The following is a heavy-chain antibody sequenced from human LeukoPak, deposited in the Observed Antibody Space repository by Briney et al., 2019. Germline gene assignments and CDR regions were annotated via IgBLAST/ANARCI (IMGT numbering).Heavy chain of an antibody. J-gene: IGHJ6*02. CDR1: GYTFTSYG. D-gene: IGHD5-18*01. CDR3: AREPFVDTAMVIPNYYYYYGMDV. Sequence: GASVKVSCKASGYTFTSYGISWVRQAPGQGLEWMGWISAYNGSTNYAQKLQGRVTMTTDTSTSTAYMELRSLRSDDTAVYYCAREPFVDTAMVIPNYYYYYGMDVWGQGTTVTVSS. CDR2: ISAYNGST. V-gene: IGHV1-18*01.